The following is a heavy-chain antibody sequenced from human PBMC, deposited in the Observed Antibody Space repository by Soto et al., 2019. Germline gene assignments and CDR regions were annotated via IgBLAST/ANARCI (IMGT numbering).Heavy chain of an antibody. Sequence: PGGSLRLSCAASGFTFRSYAIHWVRQSPGKGLECVSTIYSGGSTYYADSVKGGFTISRDNSKNTLYLQMNNLRAEDTAVYYCAGRVGATNYGMDVWGQGTTVTVSS. D-gene: IGHD1-26*01. J-gene: IGHJ6*02. CDR3: AGRVGATNYGMDV. CDR2: IYSGGST. V-gene: IGHV3-23*05. CDR1: GFTFRSYA.